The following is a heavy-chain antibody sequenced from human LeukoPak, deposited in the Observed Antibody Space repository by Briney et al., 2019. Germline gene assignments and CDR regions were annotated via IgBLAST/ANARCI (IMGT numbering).Heavy chain of an antibody. CDR1: GGSISSYY. D-gene: IGHD1-26*01. V-gene: IGHV4-59*01. Sequence: PSETLSLTCTVSGGSISSYYWSWIRQPPGKGLEWIGYIYYSGSTNYNPSLKSRVTISVDTSKNQFSLKLSSVTAADTAVYYCAREVKVGAKAFDYWGQGTLVTVSS. J-gene: IGHJ4*02. CDR3: AREVKVGAKAFDY. CDR2: IYYSGST.